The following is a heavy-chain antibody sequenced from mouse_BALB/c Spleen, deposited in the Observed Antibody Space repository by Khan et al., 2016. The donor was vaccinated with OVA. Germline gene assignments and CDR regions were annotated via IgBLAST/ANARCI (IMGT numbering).Heavy chain of an antibody. CDR1: GYNFTSYW. V-gene: IGHV1-7*01. CDR3: ARDRINY. J-gene: IGHJ2*02. Sequence: QVHVKQSGAELAKSGASVKMSCKASGYNFTSYWMHWIKQRPGQGLEWIGYINPTSGYTDYNQKFKDKATLTADKSSSTAYMQLSSLTSDDSAVYYCARDRINYWGQGTSLTVSS. CDR2: INPTSGYT.